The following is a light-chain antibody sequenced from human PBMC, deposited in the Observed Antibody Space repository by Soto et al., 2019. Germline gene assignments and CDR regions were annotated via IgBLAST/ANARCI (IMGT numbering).Light chain of an antibody. J-gene: IGKJ2*01. V-gene: IGKV1-39*01. Sequence: IQMTQSPSSLSASVGDRVTITWQASQDISNYLNWYQQKPGKAPKLLIFAASNLQTGARSRFRGSGSGTEFTLTISSLQPEDFATYFCQNSYNMPAFGQGTKVEIK. CDR3: QNSYNMPA. CDR2: AAS. CDR1: QDISNY.